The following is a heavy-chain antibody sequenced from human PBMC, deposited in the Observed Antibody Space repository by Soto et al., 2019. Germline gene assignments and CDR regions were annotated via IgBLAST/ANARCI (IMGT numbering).Heavy chain of an antibody. CDR2: ISGSGGST. CDR1: GFTFSSYA. V-gene: IGHV3-23*01. D-gene: IGHD2-15*01. CDR3: SKDQVASGENHIFDY. J-gene: IGHJ4*02. Sequence: GGSLRLCCAASGFTFSSYAMSWVRQAPGKGLEWVSAISGSGGSTYYADSVKGRFTISRDNSKNTLYLQMNSLRAEDTAVYYCSKDQVASGENHIFDYWGQGTLVAVSS.